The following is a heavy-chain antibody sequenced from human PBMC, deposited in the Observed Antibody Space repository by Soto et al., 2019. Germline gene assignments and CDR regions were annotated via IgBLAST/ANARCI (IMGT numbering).Heavy chain of an antibody. CDR3: ARDRTTYYYDSSGINWFDP. J-gene: IGHJ5*02. Sequence: PSETLSLTCTVSGGSISSGGYYWSWIRQHPGKGLERIGYIYYSGSTYYNPSLKSRVTISVDTSKNQFSLKLSSVTAADTAVYYCARDRTTYYYDSSGINWFDPWGQGTLVPVSS. D-gene: IGHD3-22*01. V-gene: IGHV4-31*03. CDR2: IYYSGST. CDR1: GGSISSGGYY.